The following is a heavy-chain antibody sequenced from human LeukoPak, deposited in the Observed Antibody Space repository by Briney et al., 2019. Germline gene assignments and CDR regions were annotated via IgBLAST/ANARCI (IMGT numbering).Heavy chain of an antibody. CDR3: RRGRGYSTYDC. D-gene: IGHD1-26*01. CDR2: IKQDGSEK. J-gene: IGHJ4*02. Sequence: GGSLTLFCAASGFPFNFYRINCVRQAPGKGLGWVASIKQDGSEKYYVDSVKGRFTISRNNAKNSLYLQMNTLGAEDTAVYYCRRGRGYSTYDCWGQGTLVTVSS. CDR1: GFPFNFYR. V-gene: IGHV3-7*01.